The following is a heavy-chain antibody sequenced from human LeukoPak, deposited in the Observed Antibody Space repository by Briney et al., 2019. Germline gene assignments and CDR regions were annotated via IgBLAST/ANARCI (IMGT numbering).Heavy chain of an antibody. CDR3: SKDPNGVYVGAFDI. D-gene: IGHD2-8*01. J-gene: IGHJ3*02. Sequence: PVGSLRLSCTASGLTFTNYTTTWVRQGPGKGRGWVSAITGSGGGTYYADSVQGRFSVYRDNSQNTLFLHMKSPRADDTALCYCSKDPNGVYVGAFDIYRPGPMVPVSS. V-gene: IGHV3-23*01. CDR2: ITGSGGGT. CDR1: GLTFTNYT.